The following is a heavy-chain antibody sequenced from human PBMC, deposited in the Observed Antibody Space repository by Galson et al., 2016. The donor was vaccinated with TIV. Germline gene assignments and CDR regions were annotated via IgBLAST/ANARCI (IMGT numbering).Heavy chain of an antibody. Sequence: SLRLSCAASGITVSDNLLTWVRQAPGKGLEWVSIIHDDGSTHYANSVKGRFTISRDNSKNTLYLHMNTLRPEDTAVYYCARERRHCGNECFLRYYFGMDVWGQGTTVTVSS. V-gene: IGHV3-66*02. J-gene: IGHJ6*02. CDR2: IHDDGST. CDR3: ARERRHCGNECFLRYYFGMDV. CDR1: GITVSDNL. D-gene: IGHD1-26*01.